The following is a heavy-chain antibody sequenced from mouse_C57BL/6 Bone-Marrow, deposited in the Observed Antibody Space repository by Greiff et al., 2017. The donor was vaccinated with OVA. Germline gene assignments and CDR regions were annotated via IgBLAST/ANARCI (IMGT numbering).Heavy chain of an antibody. Sequence: EVQRVESGGGLVKPGGSLKLSCAASGFTFSDYGMHWVRQAPEKGLEWVAYISRGSSTIYYADTVKGRFTISRDNAKNTLFLQMTSLRSEDTAMYYCAKWRMGFDYWGQGTTLTVSS. CDR2: ISRGSSTI. CDR1: GFTFSDYG. V-gene: IGHV5-17*01. J-gene: IGHJ2*01. CDR3: AKWRMGFDY. D-gene: IGHD1-3*01.